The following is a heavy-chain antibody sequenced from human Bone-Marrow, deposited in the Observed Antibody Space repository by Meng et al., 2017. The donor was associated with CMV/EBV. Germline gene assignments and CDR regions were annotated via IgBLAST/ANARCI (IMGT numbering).Heavy chain of an antibody. J-gene: IGHJ3*02. CDR2: ISSSSSYI. D-gene: IGHD3-16*01. V-gene: IGHV3-21*04. Sequence: GGSLRLSCAASGFSFSSYSMNWVRQAPGKGLEWVSSISSSSSYIYYADSVKGRFTISRDNAKNSLYLQMNSLRAEDTAVYYCAKGGNYGAYDIWGQGTMVTVSS. CDR3: AKGGNYGAYDI. CDR1: GFSFSSYS.